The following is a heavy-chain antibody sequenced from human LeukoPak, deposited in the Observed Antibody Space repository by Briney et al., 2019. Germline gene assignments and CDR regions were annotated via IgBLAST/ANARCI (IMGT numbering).Heavy chain of an antibody. CDR2: IKRDGSEK. CDR1: GFTFSSYW. D-gene: IGHD3-9*01. V-gene: IGHV3-7*01. J-gene: IGHJ4*02. CDR3: ARGGTIFYPEDY. Sequence: PGGSLRLSCAASGFTFSSYWMSWVRQAPGKGREGVANIKRDGSEKYYVDSVKGRFTISRDNTKNSLYLQMNSLRAEDTAVYYCARGGTIFYPEDYWGQGTLVTVSS.